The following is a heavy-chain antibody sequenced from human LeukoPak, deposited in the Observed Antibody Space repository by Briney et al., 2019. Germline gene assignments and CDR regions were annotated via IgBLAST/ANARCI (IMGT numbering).Heavy chain of an antibody. J-gene: IGHJ4*02. Sequence: PGGSLRLSCAASGFTFSDYYMSWIRQAPGKGLEWVSYISSSGSAIYYADSVKGRFTISRDNAKNSLYLQMNSLRAEDTAVYYCAREPDTYDYGDYGALEDPPDYWGQGTLVTVSS. V-gene: IGHV3-11*01. CDR3: AREPDTYDYGDYGALEDPPDY. CDR1: GFTFSDYY. CDR2: ISSSGSAI. D-gene: IGHD4-17*01.